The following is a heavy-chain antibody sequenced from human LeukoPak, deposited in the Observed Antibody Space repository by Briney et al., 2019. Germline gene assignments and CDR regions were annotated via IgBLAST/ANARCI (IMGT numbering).Heavy chain of an antibody. V-gene: IGHV4-59*01. CDR3: ASRSSIWSGYQDTLYYFDS. D-gene: IGHD3-3*01. Sequence: KASETLSLTCAVSGDSISSNYWSWIRQPPGKRLEWIGHIYYSGSTNYNPSLKSRVTISVDTSKNQFSLKLSSVTAADTAVYYCASRSSIWSGYQDTLYYFDSWGQGTLVTVSS. J-gene: IGHJ4*02. CDR1: GDSISSNY. CDR2: IYYSGST.